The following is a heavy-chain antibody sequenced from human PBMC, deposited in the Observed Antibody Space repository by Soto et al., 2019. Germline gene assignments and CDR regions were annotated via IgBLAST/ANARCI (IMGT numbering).Heavy chain of an antibody. Sequence: GASVKVSCKASGYTFTSYAMHWVRQAPGQRLEWMGWLNAGNGNTKYSQKFQGRVTITRDTSASTAYMELSSLRSEDTAVYYCARDRDDYGDYGAWFDPWGQGTLVTVSS. V-gene: IGHV1-3*01. CDR3: ARDRDDYGDYGAWFDP. D-gene: IGHD4-17*01. J-gene: IGHJ5*02. CDR2: LNAGNGNT. CDR1: GYTFTSYA.